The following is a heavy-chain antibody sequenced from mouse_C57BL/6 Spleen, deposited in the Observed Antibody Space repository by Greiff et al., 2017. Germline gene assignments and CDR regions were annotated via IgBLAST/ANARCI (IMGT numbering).Heavy chain of an antibody. J-gene: IGHJ4*01. CDR3: ARGPLYGNYGYYAMDY. CDR1: GYTFTDYN. D-gene: IGHD2-1*01. Sequence: EVQLQQSGPELVKPGASVKIPCKASGYTFTDYNMDWVKQSHGKSLEWIGDINPNNGGTIYNQKFKGKATLTVDKSSSTAYMELRSLTSEDTAVYYCARGPLYGNYGYYAMDYWGQGTSVTVSS. CDR2: INPNNGGT. V-gene: IGHV1-18*01.